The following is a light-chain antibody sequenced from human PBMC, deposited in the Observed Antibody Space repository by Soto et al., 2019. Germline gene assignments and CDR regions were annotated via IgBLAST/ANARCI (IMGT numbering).Light chain of an antibody. CDR3: QQYYSTPRT. V-gene: IGKV4-1*01. J-gene: IGKJ4*01. CDR2: WAS. Sequence: DTVMTQSPDSLAVSLGEGATINCKSSQSVLYSSNKKNYLAWYQQKLGQPPKLLISWASSRESGVPDRFGGSGSGTDFTLTISSLQAGDVAVYYCQQYYSTPRTVGGGTKVDIK. CDR1: QSVLYSSNKKNY.